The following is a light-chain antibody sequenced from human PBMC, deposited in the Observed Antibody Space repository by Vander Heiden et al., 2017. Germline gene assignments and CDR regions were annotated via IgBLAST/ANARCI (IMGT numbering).Light chain of an antibody. CDR1: QGINSY. J-gene: IGKJ1*01. CDR3: QQYNSYPT. V-gene: IGKV1-8*01. CDR2: AAS. Sequence: ALRVNQSPSSFSAATGDRVTITCRASQGINSYLAWYQQKPGKAPKLLIYAASTLQSGVPSRFSGSGSGTDFTLTISCLQSEDFATYYCQQYNSYPTFGQGTKVEIK.